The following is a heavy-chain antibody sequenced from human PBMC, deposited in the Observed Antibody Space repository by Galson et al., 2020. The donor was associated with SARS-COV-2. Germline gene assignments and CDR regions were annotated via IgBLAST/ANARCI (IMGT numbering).Heavy chain of an antibody. Sequence: KIGESLKISCAASGFIFSSYSMNWVRQAPGKGLEWVSSISRTSTYIYYVDSVKGRFTISRDNAKNLLYLQMNSLRVEDTALYYCVRDFGAGSYLGAFDIWGQGTMVTVSS. CDR1: GFIFSSYS. CDR3: VRDFGAGSYLGAFDI. V-gene: IGHV3-21*06. D-gene: IGHD3-10*01. CDR2: ISRTSTYI. J-gene: IGHJ3*02.